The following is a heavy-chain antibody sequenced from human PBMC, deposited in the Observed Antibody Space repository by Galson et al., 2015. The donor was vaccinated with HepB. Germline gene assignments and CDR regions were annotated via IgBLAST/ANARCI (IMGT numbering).Heavy chain of an antibody. V-gene: IGHV3-30-3*01. J-gene: IGHJ6*02. CDR1: GFTFSSCA. Sequence: SLRLSCAASGFTFSSCAMHWVRQAPGKGLEWVAVISYDGSNKYYADSVKGRFTISRDNSKNTLYLQMNSLRAEDTAVYYCARFGSGNWYCGMDVWGQGTTVTVSS. D-gene: IGHD1-1*01. CDR2: ISYDGSNK. CDR3: ARFGSGNWYCGMDV.